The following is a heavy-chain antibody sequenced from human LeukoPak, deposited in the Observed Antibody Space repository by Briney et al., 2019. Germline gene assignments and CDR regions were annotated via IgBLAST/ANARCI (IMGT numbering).Heavy chain of an antibody. J-gene: IGHJ4*02. Sequence: PGGSLRLSCAASGFTFSSHAMHWVRQAPGKGLEWVAVISYDGSNKCYADSVKGRFTISRDNSKNTLYLQMNSLRAEDTAVYYCARLLGNDYSNSVDYWGQGTLVTVSS. CDR2: ISYDGSNK. CDR1: GFTFSSHA. V-gene: IGHV3-30-3*01. D-gene: IGHD4-11*01. CDR3: ARLLGNDYSNSVDY.